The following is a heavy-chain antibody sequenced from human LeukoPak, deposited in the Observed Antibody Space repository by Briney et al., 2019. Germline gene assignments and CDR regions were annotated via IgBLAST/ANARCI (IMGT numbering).Heavy chain of an antibody. CDR1: GYTFSNYG. J-gene: IGHJ3*02. CDR2: ISADNGDR. CDR3: ARDRGSWPDTFDI. D-gene: IGHD3-10*01. V-gene: IGHV1-18*01. Sequence: ASVKVSCKGSGYTFSNYGISWARQAPGQGLEWMGWISADNGDRNYAQKLQGRVTLTSDISTTTAYMELRSLGADDTAVYYCARDRGSWPDTFDIWGQGTMVTVSS.